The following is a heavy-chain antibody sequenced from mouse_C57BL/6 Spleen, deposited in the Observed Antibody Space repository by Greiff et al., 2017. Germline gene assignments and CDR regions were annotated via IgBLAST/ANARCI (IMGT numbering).Heavy chain of an antibody. J-gene: IGHJ2*01. D-gene: IGHD2-2*01. CDR1: GYTFTSYW. CDR3: ARGVTTRDDFDY. CDR2: IYPSDSET. Sequence: QVQLQQPGAELVRPGSSVKLSCKASGYTFTSYWMDWVKQRPGQGLEWIGNIYPSDSETHYNQKFKDKATLTVDKSSSTAYMQLSSLTSEDSAVYYCARGVTTRDDFDYWGQGTTLTVSS. V-gene: IGHV1-61*01.